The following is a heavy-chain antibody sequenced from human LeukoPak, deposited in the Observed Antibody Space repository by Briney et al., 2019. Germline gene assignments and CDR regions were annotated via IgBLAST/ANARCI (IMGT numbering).Heavy chain of an antibody. CDR2: IYHSGST. CDR1: GGSISSGGYY. Sequence: SETLSLTCTVSGGSISSGGYYWSWIRQPPGKGLEWIGYIYHSGSTYYNPSLKSRVTISVDRSKNQFSLKLSSVTAADTAVYYCARDVDDFWSGYGPGFDPWGQGTLVTVSS. D-gene: IGHD3-3*01. V-gene: IGHV4-30-2*01. J-gene: IGHJ5*02. CDR3: ARDVDDFWSGYGPGFDP.